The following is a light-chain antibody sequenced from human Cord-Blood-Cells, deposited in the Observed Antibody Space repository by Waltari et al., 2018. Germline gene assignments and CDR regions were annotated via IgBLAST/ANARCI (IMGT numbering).Light chain of an antibody. CDR1: SSDVGSYNL. CDR3: CSYAGSSTLV. Sequence: SALTQPASVSGSPGQSITISCTGTSSDVGSYNLVSWYQQHPGKAPKHMIYEGSKRPSGVSNRFSGSKSGNTASLTISGLQAEDEADYYCCSYAGSSTLVFGGGTKLTVL. V-gene: IGLV2-23*01. CDR2: EGS. J-gene: IGLJ2*01.